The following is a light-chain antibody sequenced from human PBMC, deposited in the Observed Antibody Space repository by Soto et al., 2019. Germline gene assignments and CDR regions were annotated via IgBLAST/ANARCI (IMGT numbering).Light chain of an antibody. Sequence: EIVLTQSPATLSLSPGERATLSCRASQSVSSYVAWYQQKPGQAPRLLIYDASNRATGIPARFSGSGSGTDFTLTISSLEPEDFAVYYCQQRSNWPTLTCGGGTKVEIK. CDR3: QQRSNWPTLT. V-gene: IGKV3-11*01. CDR1: QSVSSY. J-gene: IGKJ4*02. CDR2: DAS.